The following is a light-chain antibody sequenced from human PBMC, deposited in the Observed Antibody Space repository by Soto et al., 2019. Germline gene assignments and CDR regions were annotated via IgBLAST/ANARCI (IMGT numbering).Light chain of an antibody. CDR2: AAS. Sequence: DIQMTQSPSSLSASVGDRVSITCRASQGFPTYLNWYQQKPGNAPKLLIYAASTLQSGVPSRFRGSGSETDFTLTISSLQPEDFATYSCQQSYSTTWTFGQGTKVEIK. CDR3: QQSYSTTWT. CDR1: QGFPTY. J-gene: IGKJ1*01. V-gene: IGKV1-39*01.